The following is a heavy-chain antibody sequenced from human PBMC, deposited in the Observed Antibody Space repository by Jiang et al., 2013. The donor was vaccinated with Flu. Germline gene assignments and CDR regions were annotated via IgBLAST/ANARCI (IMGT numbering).Heavy chain of an antibody. V-gene: IGHV1-69*01. CDR1: GGTFSSYS. CDR3: ARDPPFGGYDAAFDI. D-gene: IGHD5-12*01. J-gene: IGHJ3*02. Sequence: QSGAEVKKPGSSVKVSCKSSGGTFSSYSFNWVRQAPGQGLEWMGGIIPIFGTANYAQNFQGRVTISAEESTNTAYMELSSLRFEDTAMYYCARDPPFGGYDAAFDIWGQGTMVTVSS. CDR2: IIPIFGTA.